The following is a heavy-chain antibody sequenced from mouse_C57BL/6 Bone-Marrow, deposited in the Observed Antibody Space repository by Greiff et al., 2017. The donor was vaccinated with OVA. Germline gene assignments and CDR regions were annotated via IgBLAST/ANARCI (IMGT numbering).Heavy chain of an antibody. CDR3: AYDGYYVPYKAMDY. CDR2: IYPGSGST. V-gene: IGHV1-55*01. CDR1: GYTFTSYW. D-gene: IGHD2-3*01. J-gene: IGHJ4*01. Sequence: QVHVKQPGAELVKPGASVKMSCKASGYTFTSYWITWVKQRPGQGLEWIGDIYPGSGSTNYNEKFKSKATLTVDTSSSTAYMQLSSLTSEDSAVYYCAYDGYYVPYKAMDYWGQGTSVTVSS.